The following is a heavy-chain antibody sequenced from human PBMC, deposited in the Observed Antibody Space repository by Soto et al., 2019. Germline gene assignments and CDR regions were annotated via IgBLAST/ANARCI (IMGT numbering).Heavy chain of an antibody. CDR1: GYTFTNYW. CDR2: IYPGDSDT. J-gene: IGHJ6*02. CDR3: AASLVYYGMDV. V-gene: IGHV5-51*01. D-gene: IGHD6-6*01. Sequence: GESLKISCKGSGYTFTNYWIGWVRQMPGKDLEWMGIIYPGDSDTKYNPSFQGQDTISADKSITTTYLRWTSLKASDTAIYYCAASLVYYGMDVWGQGTTVTVS.